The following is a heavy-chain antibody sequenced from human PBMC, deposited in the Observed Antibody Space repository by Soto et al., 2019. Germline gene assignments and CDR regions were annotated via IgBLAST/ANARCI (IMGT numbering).Heavy chain of an antibody. CDR2: ISYDGSNK. CDR1: GFTFSSYA. J-gene: IGHJ4*02. V-gene: IGHV3-30-3*01. D-gene: IGHD5-18*01. CDR3: AREDRGYSYGLMVY. Sequence: QVQLVESGGGVVQPGRSLRLSCAASGFTFSSYAMHWVRQAPGKGLEWVAVISYDGSNKYYADSVKGRFTISRDNSKNTLYLQMNSLRAEDTAVYYCAREDRGYSYGLMVYWGQGTLVTVSS.